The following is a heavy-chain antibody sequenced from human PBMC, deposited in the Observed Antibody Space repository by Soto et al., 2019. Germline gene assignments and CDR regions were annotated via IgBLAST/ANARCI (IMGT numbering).Heavy chain of an antibody. Sequence: QVQLQESGPGLVKPSETLSLTCTVSGVSISSYYWGWIRQPPGKGLEWIGYIHYSGSTNYNPSVRSRVTIPVDTPKNKFSLKVNSMIAADTAIYYCARGGVAARKGRWFDPWGQGTLVTVSS. J-gene: IGHJ5*02. CDR2: IHYSGST. CDR3: ARGGVAARKGRWFDP. CDR1: GVSISSYY. D-gene: IGHD6-25*01. V-gene: IGHV4-59*01.